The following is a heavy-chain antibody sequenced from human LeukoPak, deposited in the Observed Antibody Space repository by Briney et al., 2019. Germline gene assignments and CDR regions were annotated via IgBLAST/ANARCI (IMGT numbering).Heavy chain of an antibody. J-gene: IGHJ3*02. D-gene: IGHD3-3*01. V-gene: IGHV4-59*01. Sequence: SETLSLTCTVSGGSISSYYWSWLRQPPGKGLEWIGYIYYSGSTNYNPSLKSRVTISVDTSKNQFSLKLSSVTAADTAVYYCARALTTYYDFWSGYSSSGPDAFDIWGQGTMVTVSS. CDR3: ARALTTYYDFWSGYSSSGPDAFDI. CDR2: IYYSGST. CDR1: GGSISSYY.